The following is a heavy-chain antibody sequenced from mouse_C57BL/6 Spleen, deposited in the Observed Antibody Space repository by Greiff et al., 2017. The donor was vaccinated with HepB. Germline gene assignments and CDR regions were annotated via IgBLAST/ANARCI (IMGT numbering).Heavy chain of an antibody. CDR2: INPYNGDT. Sequence: EVKVVESGPELVKPGDSVKISCKASGYSFTGYFMNWVMQSHGKSLEWIGRINPYNGDTFYNQKFKGKATLTVDKSSSTAHMELRSLTSEDSAVYYCARAYDYDVGDFDYWGQGTTLTVSS. CDR3: ARAYDYDVGDFDY. J-gene: IGHJ2*01. CDR1: GYSFTGYF. D-gene: IGHD2-4*01. V-gene: IGHV1-20*01.